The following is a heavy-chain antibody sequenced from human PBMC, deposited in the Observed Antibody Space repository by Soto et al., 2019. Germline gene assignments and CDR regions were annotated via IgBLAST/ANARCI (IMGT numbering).Heavy chain of an antibody. J-gene: IGHJ4*02. V-gene: IGHV3-9*01. D-gene: IGHD6-13*01. CDR1: GFTFDDYA. CDR2: ISWNSGSI. Sequence: GGSLRLSCAASGFTFDDYAMHWVRQAPGKGLEWVSGISWNSGSIGYADSVKGRFTISRDNAKNYLYLQMNSLRAEDTALYYCAKGSRSSSWSPFDYWGQGTLVTVSS. CDR3: AKGSRSSSWSPFDY.